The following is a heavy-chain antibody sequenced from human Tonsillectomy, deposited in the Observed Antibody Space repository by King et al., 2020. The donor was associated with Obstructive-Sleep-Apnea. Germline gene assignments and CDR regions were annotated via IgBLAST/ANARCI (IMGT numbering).Heavy chain of an antibody. J-gene: IGHJ4*02. Sequence: VQLVESGGGLVQPGGSLRLSCAASGFTFNNYAMNWVRQAPGKGLEWATSISAGGGSTFYADSVKGRFTISRDNSKNTLYLQMNSLRADDTAVYYCAKANSASGGYSYCDYWGQGTLVTVSS. CDR3: AKANSASGGYSYCDY. CDR1: GFTFNNYA. D-gene: IGHD3-10*01. CDR2: ISAGGGST. V-gene: IGHV3-23*04.